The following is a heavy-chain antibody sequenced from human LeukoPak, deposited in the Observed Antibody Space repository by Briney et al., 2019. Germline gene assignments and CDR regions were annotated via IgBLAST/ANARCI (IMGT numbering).Heavy chain of an antibody. CDR1: GFTFSSYS. Sequence: GGSLRLSCAASGFTFSSYSMNWVRLAPGKGLEWVSSISSSSSYIYYADSVKGRFTISRDNAKNSLYLQMNSLRAEDTAVYYCARGSITMVRGVNYWGQGTLVTVSS. CDR2: ISSSSSYI. V-gene: IGHV3-21*01. CDR3: ARGSITMVRGVNY. J-gene: IGHJ4*02. D-gene: IGHD3-10*01.